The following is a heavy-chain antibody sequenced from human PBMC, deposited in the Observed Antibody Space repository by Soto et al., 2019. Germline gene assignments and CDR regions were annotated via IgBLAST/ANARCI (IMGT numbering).Heavy chain of an antibody. CDR2: IYYSGST. Sequence: PSETLSLTCTVSGGSISSGGYYWSWIRQHPGKGLEWIGYIYYSGSTYYNPSLKSRVTISVDTSKNQFSLKLSSVTAADTAVYYCARLLLAPYTNLFDYWGQGTLVTVSS. J-gene: IGHJ4*02. D-gene: IGHD3-10*01. CDR1: GGSISSGGYY. CDR3: ARLLLAPYTNLFDY. V-gene: IGHV4-31*03.